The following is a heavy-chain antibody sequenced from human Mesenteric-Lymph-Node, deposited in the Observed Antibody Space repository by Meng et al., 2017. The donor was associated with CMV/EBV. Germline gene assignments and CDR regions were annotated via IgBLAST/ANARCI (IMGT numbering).Heavy chain of an antibody. J-gene: IGHJ4*02. Sequence: SETLSLTCTVSGDSLSSGSYYWSWIRQPPGKGLEWIGYRYYSGSTNYNPSLKSRVSISVDTSKNQFSLKVRSVTAADTAVYYCATAPIYQLPDYWDQGTLVTVSS. CDR3: ATAPIYQLPDY. CDR1: GDSLSSGSYY. D-gene: IGHD2-2*01. V-gene: IGHV4-61*01. CDR2: RYYSGST.